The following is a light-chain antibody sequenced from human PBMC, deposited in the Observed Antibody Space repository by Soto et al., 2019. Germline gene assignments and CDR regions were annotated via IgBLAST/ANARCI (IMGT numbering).Light chain of an antibody. CDR2: KAF. Sequence: DIQMTQSPSILSASLGDRATITCRASQSIGNWLAWYQQKPGKGPKLLIYKAFSLESGVPSRFSGSASGTEFTLTISSLQPEDFATYYCHQYPPDLTWTFGQGTKVEIK. J-gene: IGKJ1*01. CDR1: QSIGNW. V-gene: IGKV1-5*03. CDR3: HQYPPDLTWT.